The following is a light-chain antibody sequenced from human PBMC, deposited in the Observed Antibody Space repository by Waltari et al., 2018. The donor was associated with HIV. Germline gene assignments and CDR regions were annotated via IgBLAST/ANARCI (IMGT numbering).Light chain of an antibody. CDR3: QSYDSGLSGSV. V-gene: IGLV1-40*01. CDR2: ANN. Sequence: QSVLTQPPSVSGAPGQRVTISCTRSSSNIGAGYDVHWYQQLPGTAPKLLIYANNSRASGVPDRFSGSKFGPSASLAITGLQAEDEANYYCQSYDSGLSGSVFGGGTKLTVL. CDR1: SSNIGAGYD. J-gene: IGLJ2*01.